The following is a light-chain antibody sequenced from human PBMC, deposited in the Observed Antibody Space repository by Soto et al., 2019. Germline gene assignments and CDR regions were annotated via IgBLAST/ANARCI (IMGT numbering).Light chain of an antibody. CDR3: QQLNNYPFT. CDR2: AAS. CDR1: QGVSRY. Sequence: DIPLTQSPSFLSASVGDRVAIPCRASQGVSRYVAWYQQKPGKPPELLIYAASTLQSGGPPRFSGSASGTEFTLTIDSLQPEDFATYYCQQLNNYPFTVGGGTKVDVK. J-gene: IGKJ4*01. V-gene: IGKV1-9*01.